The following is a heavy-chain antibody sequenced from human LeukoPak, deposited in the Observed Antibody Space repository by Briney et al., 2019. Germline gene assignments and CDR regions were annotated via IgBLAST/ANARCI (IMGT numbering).Heavy chain of an antibody. J-gene: IGHJ4*02. CDR3: AKDTTVGKYCTSGVCSPFDY. CDR1: GFSFSSYA. CDR2: ISDSGHYK. Sequence: GGSLRLSRADPGFSFSSYAMSWVRQTPKKGLEWVSPISDSGHYKYYADPVKGRFTITRDNSKNTLYLHVHSLRAEDPGIYYCAKDTTVGKYCTSGVCSPFDYWGQGTLVTVPS. D-gene: IGHD2-8*01. V-gene: IGHV3-23*01.